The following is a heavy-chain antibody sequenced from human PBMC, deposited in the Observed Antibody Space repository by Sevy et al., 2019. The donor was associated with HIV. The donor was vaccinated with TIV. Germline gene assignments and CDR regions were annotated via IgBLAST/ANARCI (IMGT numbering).Heavy chain of an antibody. CDR2: IIPIFGTA. CDR3: GRAPRGAAAFGDEYYFDY. CDR1: GGTFSSYA. D-gene: IGHD6-13*01. V-gene: IGHV1-69*13. J-gene: IGHJ4*02. Sequence: ASVKVSCKASGGTFSSYAISWVRQAPGQGLEWMGGIIPIFGTANYAQKFQGRVTITADESTSTAYMELSSLRSEETAGYFLGRAPRGAAAFGDEYYFDYWGQGTLVTVSS.